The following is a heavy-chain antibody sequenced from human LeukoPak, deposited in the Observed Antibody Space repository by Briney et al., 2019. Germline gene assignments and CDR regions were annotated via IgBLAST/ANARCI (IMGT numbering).Heavy chain of an antibody. V-gene: IGHV3-13*04. CDR3: ARGRGWGTFDI. CDR1: GFTFSSYD. CDR2: IGTAGDT. J-gene: IGHJ3*02. Sequence: GGSLRLSCAASGFTFSSYDMHWVRHGTGKGLEWVSAIGTAGDTYYPGSVKGRFTTSTENAKNSLYLQMNSLRVGDTAVYYCARGRGWGTFDIWGQGTMVTVSS. D-gene: IGHD3-10*01.